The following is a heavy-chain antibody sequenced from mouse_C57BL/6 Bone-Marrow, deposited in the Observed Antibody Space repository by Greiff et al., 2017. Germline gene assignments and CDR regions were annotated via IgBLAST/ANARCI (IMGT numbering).Heavy chain of an antibody. D-gene: IGHD4-1*01. CDR1: GYAFPNSL. Sequence: VQLQQSGAELVRPGTSVRVSSKASGYAFPNSLLEGVKRRLGQGLEWIGVIIPGRGGTNYNEKFKGKATLTADKSSSTAYMQLSSLTSEDSAVYFCARSKNWDSWFAYWGQGTLVTVSA. J-gene: IGHJ3*01. V-gene: IGHV1-54*01. CDR2: IIPGRGGT. CDR3: ARSKNWDSWFAY.